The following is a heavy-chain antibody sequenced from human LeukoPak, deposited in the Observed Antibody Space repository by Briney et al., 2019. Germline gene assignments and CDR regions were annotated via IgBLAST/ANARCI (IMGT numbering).Heavy chain of an antibody. J-gene: IGHJ4*02. Sequence: WIGWIVVGSGNTNYAQKFQERVTIIRDMSTSTAYMELSSLRSEDTAVYYCAAGSSYFDMYYWGQGTLVTVSS. CDR3: AAGSSYFDMYY. D-gene: IGHD3-9*01. CDR2: IVVGSGNT. V-gene: IGHV1-58*01.